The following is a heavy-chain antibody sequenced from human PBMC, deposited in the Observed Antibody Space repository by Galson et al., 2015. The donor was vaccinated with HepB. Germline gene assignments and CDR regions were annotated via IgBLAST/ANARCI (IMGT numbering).Heavy chain of an antibody. CDR3: AKDLRGGIAAGLDY. D-gene: IGHD6-13*01. CDR1: GFTFDDYA. J-gene: IGHJ4*02. CDR2: ISWNSGSI. Sequence: SLRLSCAASGFTFDDYAMHWVRQAPGKGLEWVSGISWNSGSIGYADSVKGRFTISRDNAKNSLYLQMNSLRAEDTALYYCAKDLRGGIAAGLDYWGQGTLVTVSS. V-gene: IGHV3-9*01.